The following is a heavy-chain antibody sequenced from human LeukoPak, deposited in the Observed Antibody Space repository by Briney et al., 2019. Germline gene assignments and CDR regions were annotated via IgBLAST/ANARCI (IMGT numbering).Heavy chain of an antibody. CDR3: ASQYYDILTGYYTGKYYFDY. CDR1: GGSISSYY. CDR2: IYTSGST. Sequence: KPSETLSLTCTVSGGSISSYYWSWIRQPAGKGLEWIGRIYTSGSTNYNPSLKSRVTMSVDTSKNQFSLKLSSVTAADTAVYYCASQYYDILTGYYTGKYYFDYWGQGTLVTVSS. V-gene: IGHV4-4*07. J-gene: IGHJ4*02. D-gene: IGHD3-9*01.